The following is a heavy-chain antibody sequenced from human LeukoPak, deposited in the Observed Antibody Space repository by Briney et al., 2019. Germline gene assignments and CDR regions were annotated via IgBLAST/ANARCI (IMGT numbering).Heavy chain of an antibody. CDR1: GFTVSSNY. Sequence: GSLRLSCAASGFTVSSNYMSWVRQAPGKGLVWVSRLNADGNSITYADSVRGRFTISRDNAKNTVHLQMNSLRVEDTAIYFCAGAYSAYDPFDYWGQGILVTVSS. D-gene: IGHD5-12*01. CDR3: AGAYSAYDPFDY. J-gene: IGHJ4*02. V-gene: IGHV3-74*01. CDR2: LNADGNSI.